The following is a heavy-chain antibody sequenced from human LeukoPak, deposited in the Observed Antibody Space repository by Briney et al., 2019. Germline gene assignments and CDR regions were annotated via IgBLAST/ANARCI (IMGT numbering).Heavy chain of an antibody. CDR3: ARVRRDIVDKIPPYFDY. CDR2: MSYRGTT. Sequence: SETLSLTCTVSGGSISSTTYYWGWIRQPPGKGREGMGSMSYRGTTYYNPSLKSRVTISVDTSNNQFSLKLSSVTAAATAMYYCARVRRDIVDKIPPYFDYWGQGTLVTVSS. J-gene: IGHJ4*02. D-gene: IGHD5-12*01. CDR1: GGSISSTTYY. V-gene: IGHV4-39*07.